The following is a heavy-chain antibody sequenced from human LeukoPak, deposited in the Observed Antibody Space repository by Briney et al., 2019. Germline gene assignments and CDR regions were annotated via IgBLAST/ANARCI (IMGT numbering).Heavy chain of an antibody. J-gene: IGHJ4*02. D-gene: IGHD1-1*01. CDR3: AKDVGALERNPDY. V-gene: IGHV3-9*01. CDR2: ISWNSDSI. Sequence: PGGSLRLSCAASGFNFDDYAMHWVRQVPGKGLEWVSGISWNSDSIGYADSVKGRFTISRDNAKKSLYLQMNSLRAEDSALYHCAKDVGALERNPDYWGQRILVTVSS. CDR1: GFNFDDYA.